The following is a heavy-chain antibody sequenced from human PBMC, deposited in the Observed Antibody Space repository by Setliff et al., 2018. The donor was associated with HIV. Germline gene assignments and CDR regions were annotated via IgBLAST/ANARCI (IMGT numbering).Heavy chain of an antibody. D-gene: IGHD3-22*01. V-gene: IGHV4-38-2*01. CDR3: ARQGIVYYDSPGDAFDI. J-gene: IGHJ3*02. Sequence: PSETLSLTCVVSGYSISSGYYWGWIRQPPGMGLEWIGSIYHSGSTYYNPSLKSRVTISVDTSKNQFSLKLSSVTAADTAVYYCARQGIVYYDSPGDAFDIWGQGTMVTVSS. CDR1: GYSISSGYY. CDR2: IYHSGST.